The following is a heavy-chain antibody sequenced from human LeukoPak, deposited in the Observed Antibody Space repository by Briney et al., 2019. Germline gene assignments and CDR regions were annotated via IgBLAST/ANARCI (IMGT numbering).Heavy chain of an antibody. CDR3: ARDGGSGYQPYYFDY. CDR2: IYYSGST. Sequence: SETLSLTCTVSGGSISSYYWSWIRQPPGKGLKWIGYIYYSGSTNYNPSLKSRVTISVDTSKNQFSLKLSSVTAADTAVYYCARDGGSGYQPYYFDYWGQGTLVTVSS. CDR1: GGSISSYY. D-gene: IGHD3-22*01. J-gene: IGHJ4*02. V-gene: IGHV4-59*08.